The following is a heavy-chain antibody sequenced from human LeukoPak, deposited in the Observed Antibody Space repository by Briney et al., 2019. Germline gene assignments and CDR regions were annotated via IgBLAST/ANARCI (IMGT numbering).Heavy chain of an antibody. V-gene: IGHV3-23*01. D-gene: IGHD3-9*01. CDR1: GFIFSSYA. CDR3: AKGTLLTGVGYFDF. CDR2: ISGSGGTT. Sequence: GGSLRLSCAASGFIFSSYAMTWVRQAPGKRLEWVSTISGSGGTTYYADSVKGRFTISRDKSKNTLYLQMNSLRAEDTAIYYCAKGTLLTGVGYFDFWGQGTLVTVSS. J-gene: IGHJ4*02.